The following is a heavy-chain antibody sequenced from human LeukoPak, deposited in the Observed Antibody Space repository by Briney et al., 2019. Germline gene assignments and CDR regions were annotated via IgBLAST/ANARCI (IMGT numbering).Heavy chain of an antibody. Sequence: RPGGSLRLSCAASGFTFSDYYMSWIRQAPGKGLEWVSAISGSGGSTYYADSVKGRFTISRDNSKNTLYLQMNSLRAEDTAVYYCAKAQNYYYGSGSYSDYWGQGTLVTVSS. CDR1: GFTFSDYY. J-gene: IGHJ4*02. CDR2: ISGSGGST. D-gene: IGHD3-10*01. CDR3: AKAQNYYYGSGSYSDY. V-gene: IGHV3-23*01.